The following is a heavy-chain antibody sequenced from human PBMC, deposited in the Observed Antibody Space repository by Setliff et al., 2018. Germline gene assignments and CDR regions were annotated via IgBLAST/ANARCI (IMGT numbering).Heavy chain of an antibody. J-gene: IGHJ4*02. V-gene: IGHV3-21*01. CDR2: ISAASSYI. Sequence: KPGGSLRLSCAASGFTFNSYSMNWVRQAPGKGLEWVSSISAASSYISDAQSLKGRFTISRDNAKNSLYLQMNSLRAEDTAVYYCVRGGLGAFRQSNLFDFWGQGTLVTVS. D-gene: IGHD3-16*01. CDR3: VRGGLGAFRQSNLFDF. CDR1: GFTFNSYS.